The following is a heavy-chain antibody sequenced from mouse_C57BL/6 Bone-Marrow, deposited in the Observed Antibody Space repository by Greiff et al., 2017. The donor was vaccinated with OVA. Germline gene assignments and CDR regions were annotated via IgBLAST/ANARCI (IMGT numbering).Heavy chain of an antibody. CDR2: IDPSDSYT. D-gene: IGHD2-3*01. CDR3: ARKWLLLYAMDY. V-gene: IGHV1-59*01. Sequence: VQLQQPGAELVRPGTSVKLSCKASGYTFTSYWMHWVKQRPGQGLEWIGVIDPSDSYTNYNQKFKGKATLTVDTSSSTAYMQLSSLTSEDSAVYYCARKWLLLYAMDYWGQGTSVTVSS. J-gene: IGHJ4*01. CDR1: GYTFTSYW.